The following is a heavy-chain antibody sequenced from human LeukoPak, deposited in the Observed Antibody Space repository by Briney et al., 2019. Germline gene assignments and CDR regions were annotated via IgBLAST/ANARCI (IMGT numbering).Heavy chain of an antibody. J-gene: IGHJ4*02. D-gene: IGHD5-18*01. CDR3: ARGLRRYSKAFPFDY. Sequence: SETLSLTCAVYGESFSDYYWSWIRQPPGKGLEWIGEIKHSGNTIYNPSLKSRVTISVDKSKSQFSPRLSSVIAADTTVYYCARGLRRYSKAFPFDYWGQGTLVTVSS. CDR2: IKHSGNT. CDR1: GESFSDYY. V-gene: IGHV4-34*01.